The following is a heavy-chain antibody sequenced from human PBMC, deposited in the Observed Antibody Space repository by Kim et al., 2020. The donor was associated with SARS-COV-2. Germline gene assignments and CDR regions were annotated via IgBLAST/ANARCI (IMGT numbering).Heavy chain of an antibody. V-gene: IGHV4-34*01. CDR2: INHSGST. CDR3: ARGGGSYHIKTTRYDN. J-gene: IGHJ4*02. Sequence: SETLSLTCAVYGGSFSGYYWSWIRQPPGKGLDWIGEINHSGSTNYNPSLKSRVTISVDTSKNQFSLKLSSVTAADTAVYYCARGGGSYHIKTTRYDNWGQGTLVTVSS. CDR1: GGSFSGYY. D-gene: IGHD1-26*01.